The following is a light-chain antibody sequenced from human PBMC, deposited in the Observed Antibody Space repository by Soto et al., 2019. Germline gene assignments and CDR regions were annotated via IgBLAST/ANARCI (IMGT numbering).Light chain of an antibody. Sequence: QSVLTQPASVSGSPGQSIAISWTGTSSDVGGYNYVSWYQQLPGKAPKLLISEVSNRPSGVSHRFSGSKSGNTASLTISGLQAEDEADYYCSSYRTGGPFVFGTGTKLTAL. J-gene: IGLJ1*01. CDR2: EVS. CDR1: SSDVGGYNY. CDR3: SSYRTGGPFV. V-gene: IGLV2-14*01.